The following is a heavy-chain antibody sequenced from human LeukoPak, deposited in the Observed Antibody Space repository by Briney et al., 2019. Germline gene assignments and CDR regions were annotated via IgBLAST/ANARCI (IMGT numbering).Heavy chain of an antibody. CDR1: RFSFGEYA. V-gene: IGHV3-9*01. D-gene: IGHD6-25*01. CDR3: AKDFGGSGKNYLDV. Sequence: PGRSPRHSCVGSRFSFGEYAMYSGRQAPGKGLERVAGLKWNSDDIGYAGSVKGRFTISRDNAKNYLFLQMDSLRPDDTALYFCAKDFGGSGKNYLDVWGKGTTVIVSS. J-gene: IGHJ6*03. CDR2: LKWNSDDI.